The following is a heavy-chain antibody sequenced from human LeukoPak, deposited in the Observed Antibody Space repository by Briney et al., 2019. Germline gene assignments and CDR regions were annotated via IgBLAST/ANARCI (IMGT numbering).Heavy chain of an antibody. Sequence: ASVKVSCKASGYTFTSYGISWVRQAPGQGLEWMGWISAYNGNTNYAQKLQGRVTMTTDTSTSTAYMELRSLRSDDTAVYYCARDAEYSGNYCFDYWGQGTLVTVSS. CDR2: ISAYNGNT. CDR3: ARDAEYSGNYCFDY. J-gene: IGHJ4*02. V-gene: IGHV1-18*01. D-gene: IGHD1-26*01. CDR1: GYTFTSYG.